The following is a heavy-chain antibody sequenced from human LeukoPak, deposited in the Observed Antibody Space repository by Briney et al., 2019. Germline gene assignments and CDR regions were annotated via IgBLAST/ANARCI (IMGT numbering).Heavy chain of an antibody. CDR2: ISSSSSYI. D-gene: IGHD2-15*01. CDR3: AGEGSGGSFFDV. J-gene: IGHJ6*04. Sequence: GGSLRLSCAASGFTFSSYSMNWVRQAPGKGLEWVSSISSSSSYIYYADSVKGRFTISRDNAKNSLYLQMNSLRAEDTAVYYCAGEGSGGSFFDVWGKGTTVTVSS. V-gene: IGHV3-21*01. CDR1: GFTFSSYS.